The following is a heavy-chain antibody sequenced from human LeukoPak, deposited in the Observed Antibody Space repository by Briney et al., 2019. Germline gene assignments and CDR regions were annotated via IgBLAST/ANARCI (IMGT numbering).Heavy chain of an antibody. CDR2: ISAYNGNT. Sequence: ASVKVSCKASGYTFTSYDIRWVRQAPGQGLEWMGWISAYNGNTNYAQKLQGRVTMTTDTSTSTAYMELRSLRSDDTAVYYCARDVGYCSGGSCYPSDYWGQGTLATVSS. J-gene: IGHJ4*02. CDR1: GYTFTSYD. V-gene: IGHV1-18*01. D-gene: IGHD2-15*01. CDR3: ARDVGYCSGGSCYPSDY.